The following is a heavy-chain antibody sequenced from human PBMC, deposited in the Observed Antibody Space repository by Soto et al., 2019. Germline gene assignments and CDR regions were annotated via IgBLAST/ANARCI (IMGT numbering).Heavy chain of an antibody. CDR1: GYTFYSYD. D-gene: IGHD2-21*02. CDR3: ARARAMVTTERALGC. Sequence: QVPLVQSGPEVKKPGASVKVSCKTSGYTFYSYDITWVRQAPGQGLEWMGTTSVYNGDSNVAQNLQGRVTMTRDKPTATAAMDLKSLTSDSTAVYYCARARAMVTTERALGCWGEGNLVTVSS. J-gene: IGHJ1*01. CDR2: TSVYNGDS. V-gene: IGHV1-18*01.